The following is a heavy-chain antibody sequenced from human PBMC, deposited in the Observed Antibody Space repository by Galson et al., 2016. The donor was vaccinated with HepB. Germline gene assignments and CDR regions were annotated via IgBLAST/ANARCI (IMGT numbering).Heavy chain of an antibody. Sequence: SLRLSCAASGFTFSNYGMTWVRQAPGKGLEVVSSISRSGDSTDYADSVKGRFTISRDNSKNTPSLQMNSLTADDTAIYYCVQGRTAPAVWGKGTMVTVSS. CDR3: VQGRTAPAV. J-gene: IGHJ6*04. CDR1: GFTFSNYG. V-gene: IGHV3-23*01. CDR2: ISRSGDST.